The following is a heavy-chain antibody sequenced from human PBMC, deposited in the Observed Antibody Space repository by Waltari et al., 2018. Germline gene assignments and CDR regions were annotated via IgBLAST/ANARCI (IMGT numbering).Heavy chain of an antibody. Sequence: QLQLQESGPGLVKPSETLSLTCTVSGGSISSSSYYWGWIRQPPGKGLEWIGSSYYSGSTYYNPSLKSRVTISVDTSKNQFSLKLSSVTAADTAVYYCARDRGYCSSTSCYRAFDIWGQGTMVTVSS. CDR2: SYYSGST. D-gene: IGHD2-2*01. J-gene: IGHJ3*02. CDR1: GGSISSSSYY. CDR3: ARDRGYCSSTSCYRAFDI. V-gene: IGHV4-39*07.